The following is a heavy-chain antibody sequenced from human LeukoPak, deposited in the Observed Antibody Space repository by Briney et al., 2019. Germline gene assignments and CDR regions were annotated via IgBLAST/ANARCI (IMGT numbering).Heavy chain of an antibody. CDR1: GYTLTAYY. CDR2: INPNSGGT. D-gene: IGHD2-15*01. V-gene: IGHV1-2*06. CDR3: ARGYCSGGTCYLVENWLDP. J-gene: IGHJ5*02. Sequence: ASVKVSCKASGYTLTAYYIYWVRQAPGQGLEWMGRINPNSGGTDYAQNFQGRVTMTRDTSISTAYMEVSRLRSDDTAVYYCARGYCSGGTCYLVENWLDPWGQGTLVTVSS.